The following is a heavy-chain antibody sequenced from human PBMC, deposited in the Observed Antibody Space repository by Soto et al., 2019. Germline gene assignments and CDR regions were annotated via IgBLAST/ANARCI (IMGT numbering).Heavy chain of an antibody. J-gene: IGHJ6*02. CDR3: ARTTSAWSDFHYYTLDV. D-gene: IGHD4-17*01. CDR2: ISYDSTKT. Sequence: QVQLVESGGGVVQPGRSLRLSCAASGFTFNSYGMHWVRQGPGNGLEWVAFISYDSTKTYYADSVKGRFTISRDKSNNAMYVQMNSMPGEDTAVYYCARTTSAWSDFHYYTLDVWGQGTTVTVSS. V-gene: IGHV3-30*03. CDR1: GFTFNSYG.